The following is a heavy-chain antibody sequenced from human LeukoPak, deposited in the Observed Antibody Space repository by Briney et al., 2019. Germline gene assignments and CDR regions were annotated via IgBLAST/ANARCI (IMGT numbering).Heavy chain of an antibody. J-gene: IGHJ4*02. V-gene: IGHV1-2*02. CDR2: INPNSGGT. CDR3: ARGRGRVPYYFDY. D-gene: IGHD3-10*01. CDR1: GYTFTGYY. Sequence: GASVKVSCKASGYTFTGYYMHWVRQAPGQGLEWMGWINPNSGGTNYAQKFQGRVTMTRDTSISTAYMELSRLRSDDTAVYYCARGRGRVPYYFDYWGQGTLVTVSS.